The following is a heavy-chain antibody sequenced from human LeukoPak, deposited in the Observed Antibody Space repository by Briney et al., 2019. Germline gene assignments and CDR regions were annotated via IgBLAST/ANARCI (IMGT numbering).Heavy chain of an antibody. J-gene: IGHJ5*02. D-gene: IGHD5-12*01. CDR1: GYSFTSYW. CDR3: ARRMGATTNNWFVP. CDR2: IYPRDSDT. V-gene: IGHV5-51*01. Sequence: GESLKISGKGSGYSFTSYWIGWVRQMPGKGLEWMGIIYPRDSDTRYSPSVQGQVTISADKPISTAYLQWSSLKASDTAMYYCARRMGATTNNWFVPWGQGTLVTVSS.